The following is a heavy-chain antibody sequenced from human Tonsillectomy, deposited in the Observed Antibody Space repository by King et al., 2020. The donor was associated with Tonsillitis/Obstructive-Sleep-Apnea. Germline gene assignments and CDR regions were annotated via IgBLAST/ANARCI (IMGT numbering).Heavy chain of an antibody. CDR1: GGSISSYY. CDR3: ARHRGFLEWLPDDAFDI. Sequence: QLQESGPGLVKPSETLSLTCTVSGGSISSYYWSWIRQPPGKGLEWIGYIYYSGSTNYNPSLKSRVTISVDTSKNQFSLKLSSGTAADTAVYYCARHRGFLEWLPDDAFDIWGQGTMVTVSS. V-gene: IGHV4-59*08. CDR2: IYYSGST. J-gene: IGHJ3*02. D-gene: IGHD3-3*01.